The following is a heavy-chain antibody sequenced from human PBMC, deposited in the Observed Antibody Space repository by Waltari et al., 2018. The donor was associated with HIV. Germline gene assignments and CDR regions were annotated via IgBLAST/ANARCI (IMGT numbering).Heavy chain of an antibody. D-gene: IGHD1-7*01. Sequence: QVQLQESGPGLVKPSETLSLTCTVSGGSISNYYWSWIRQPPGKGLEWIGYIFYSGTTNYNPSLMSRVTISIDTSKNQFSLNLTSVTAADTALYYCARGGVNWNYDYWGQGTLVTVSS. V-gene: IGHV4-59*01. CDR2: IFYSGTT. CDR3: ARGGVNWNYDY. CDR1: GGSISNYY. J-gene: IGHJ4*02.